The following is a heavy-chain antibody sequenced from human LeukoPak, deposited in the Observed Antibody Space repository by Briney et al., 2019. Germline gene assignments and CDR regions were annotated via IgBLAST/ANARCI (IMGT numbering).Heavy chain of an antibody. D-gene: IGHD3-9*01. V-gene: IGHV3-48*01. CDR3: ARDRKFDIVTDYSPHY. J-gene: IGHJ4*02. Sequence: GRSLRLSCAASGFTFRSYSMNWVRQAPGQGLEWISSISSSGTTTYYADSVRGRFTISRDNAKKSLYLHMNSLTAGDTAVYFCARDRKFDIVTDYSPHYWGQGTLVTVSS. CDR2: ISSSGTTT. CDR1: GFTFRSYS.